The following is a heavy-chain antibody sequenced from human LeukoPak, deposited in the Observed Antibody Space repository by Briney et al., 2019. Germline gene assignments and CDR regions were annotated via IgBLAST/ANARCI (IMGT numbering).Heavy chain of an antibody. V-gene: IGHV4-59*01. D-gene: IGHD3-10*01. Sequence: SETLSLTCTVSGGSISGFYWSWIRQPPGKGLKWIGYVYYSGSTNYNPSLKSRVTISVDTSENQFSLKLNSVTAADTAVYYCARGGFREFDSWGQGTLDIVSS. CDR1: GGSISGFY. CDR3: ARGGFREFDS. J-gene: IGHJ4*02. CDR2: VYYSGST.